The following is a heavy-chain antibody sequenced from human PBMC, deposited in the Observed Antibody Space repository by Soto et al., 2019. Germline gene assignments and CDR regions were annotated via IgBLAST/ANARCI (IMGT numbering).Heavy chain of an antibody. CDR1: GGSINFYY. V-gene: IGHV4-59*08. Sequence: SETLSLTCTVSGGSINFYYWSWIRQPPGKGLEWIGSIYYRGNTNYNPSFKSRVTISVDTSKNQFSLRLNSVTAADTAVYYCARHPGYYDVLTGYSTYYFDSWGQGTLVTVSS. J-gene: IGHJ4*02. D-gene: IGHD3-9*01. CDR2: IYYRGNT. CDR3: ARHPGYYDVLTGYSTYYFDS.